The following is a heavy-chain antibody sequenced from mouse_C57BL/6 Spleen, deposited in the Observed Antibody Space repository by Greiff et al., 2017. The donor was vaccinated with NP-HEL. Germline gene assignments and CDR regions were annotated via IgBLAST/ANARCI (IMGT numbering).Heavy chain of an antibody. CDR1: GFNIKDYY. D-gene: IGHD1-1*01. J-gene: IGHJ3*01. CDR3: TGYYGSSSWFAY. CDR2: IDPEDGDT. Sequence: VQLKESGAELVRPGASVKLSCTASGFNIKDYYMHWVKQRPEQGLEWIGRIDPEDGDTEYAPKFQGKATMTADTSSNTAYLQLSSLTSEDTAVYYCTGYYGSSSWFAYWGQGTLVTVSA. V-gene: IGHV14-1*01.